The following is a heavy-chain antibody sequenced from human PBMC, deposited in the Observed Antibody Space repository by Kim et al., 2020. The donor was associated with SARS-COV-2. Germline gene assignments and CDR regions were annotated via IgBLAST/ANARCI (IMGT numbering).Heavy chain of an antibody. V-gene: IGHV4-39*01. CDR1: SGSVSSNNYH. J-gene: IGHJ5*02. Sequence: SETLSLTCTVSSGSVSSNNYHWGWIRQSPEMGWEWIGSFYYSGNTYNNSSLKSRLTISIDPSKNQFSLKLNPVTAAATAADYGAALCGAVLAGTDRLDP. CDR2: FYYSGNT. D-gene: IGHD2-15*01. CDR3: AALCGAVLAGTDRLDP.